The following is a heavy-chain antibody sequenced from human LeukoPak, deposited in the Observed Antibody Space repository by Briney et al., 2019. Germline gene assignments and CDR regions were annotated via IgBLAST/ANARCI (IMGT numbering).Heavy chain of an antibody. Sequence: GSLRLSCEASGSIFTSYSLNWFRQAPGKGLEYVSAISSNGGSTYYADSVKGRFTISRDNSKNTLYLQVSSLRAEDTAVYYCVTPPLYNAYDYYFGYWGQGTLVTVSS. J-gene: IGHJ4*02. D-gene: IGHD5-12*01. CDR2: ISSNGGST. CDR3: VTPPLYNAYDYYFGY. V-gene: IGHV3-64D*06. CDR1: GSIFTSYS.